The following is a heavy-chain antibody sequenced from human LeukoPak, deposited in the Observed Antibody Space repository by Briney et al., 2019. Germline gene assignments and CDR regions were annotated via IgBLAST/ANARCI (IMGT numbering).Heavy chain of an antibody. CDR1: GFTFSSLW. V-gene: IGHV3-7*03. J-gene: IGHJ4*02. CDR2: IKPDGSDK. D-gene: IGHD1-7*01. CDR3: ARISRRELPCF. Sequence: GGSLRLSCAASGFTFSSLWMGWLRQAPGKGQEWVANIKPDGSDKYYVESVKGRFTISRDNAKNSLCLQMNSLRVEDTAIYYCARISRRELPCFWGQGTLVTVSS.